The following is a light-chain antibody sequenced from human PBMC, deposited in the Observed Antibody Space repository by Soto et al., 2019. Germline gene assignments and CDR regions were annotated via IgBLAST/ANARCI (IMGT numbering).Light chain of an antibody. CDR1: QSISSD. Sequence: EIMMTQSPDTLSVSPGERATVSCRASQSISSDFAWFQLKPGQAPRLLIYGASTRAPDVPDRFSGSGSGTEFTLTISSLQSEDFAVYYCQQYNNRPYTFGQWTKLEIK. CDR2: GAS. J-gene: IGKJ2*01. V-gene: IGKV3-15*01. CDR3: QQYNNRPYT.